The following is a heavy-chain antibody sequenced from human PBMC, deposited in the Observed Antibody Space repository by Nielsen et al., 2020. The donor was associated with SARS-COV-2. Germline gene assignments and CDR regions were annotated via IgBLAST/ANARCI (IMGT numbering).Heavy chain of an antibody. CDR2: INHSGST. D-gene: IGHD3-10*01. CDR3: ARARHDPLTGYYYYMDV. J-gene: IGHJ6*03. V-gene: IGHV4-34*09. Sequence: SQTLSLTCAVYGGSFSGYYWSWIRQPPGKGLEWIGEINHSGSTNYNPSLKSRVTISVDTSKNQFSLKLSSVTAADTAVYYCARARHDPLTGYYYYMDVWGKGTTVTVSS. CDR1: GGSFSGYY.